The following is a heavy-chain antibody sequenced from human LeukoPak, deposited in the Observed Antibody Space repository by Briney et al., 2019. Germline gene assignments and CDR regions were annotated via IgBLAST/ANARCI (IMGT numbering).Heavy chain of an antibody. CDR2: ISGSGGST. V-gene: IGHV3-23*01. D-gene: IGHD6-6*01. CDR1: GFTFSSYA. Sequence: QSGGSLRLSCAASGFTFSSYAMSWVRQAPGKGLEWVSAISGSGGSTYYADSVKGRFTISRDNTKNTLYLQMNSLRAEDTVVYYCAKDRTAARPYYFDYWGQGTLVTVSS. J-gene: IGHJ4*02. CDR3: AKDRTAARPYYFDY.